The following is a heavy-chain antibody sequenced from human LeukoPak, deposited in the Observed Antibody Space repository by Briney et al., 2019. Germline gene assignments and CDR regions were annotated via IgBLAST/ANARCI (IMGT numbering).Heavy chain of an antibody. V-gene: IGHV1-46*01. CDR2: INPSGGST. J-gene: IGHJ4*02. Sequence: ASVKVSCKASGYTFTSYYMHWVRQAPGQGLGWMGIINPSGGSTSYAQEFQGRVTMTRDLSTSTVYMELSSLRSEDTAVYYCARVFAGEEEVVPAAIPSDYWGQGTLVTVSS. CDR3: ARVFAGEEEVVPAAIPSDY. D-gene: IGHD2-2*02. CDR1: GYTFTSYY.